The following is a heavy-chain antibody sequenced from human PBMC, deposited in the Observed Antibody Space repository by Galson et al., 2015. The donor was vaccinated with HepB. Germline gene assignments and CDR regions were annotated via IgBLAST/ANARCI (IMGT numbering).Heavy chain of an antibody. D-gene: IGHD6-19*01. CDR1: GFTFSSYG. CDR2: IWFDGSKK. Sequence: SLRLSCAASGFTFSSYGMQWVRQAPGKGLEWVAVIWFDGSKKYYADSVKGRFTISRDNSKNTLFLQMNSLRAEDTAVYYCARFVSAGIAVAGTDDAFDIWGQGTMVTVSS. V-gene: IGHV3-33*01. CDR3: ARFVSAGIAVAGTDDAFDI. J-gene: IGHJ3*02.